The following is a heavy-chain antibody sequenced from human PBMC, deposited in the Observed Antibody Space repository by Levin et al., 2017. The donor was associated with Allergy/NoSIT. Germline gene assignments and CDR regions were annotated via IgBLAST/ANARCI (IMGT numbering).Heavy chain of an antibody. CDR3: ARALAVAGTPYDYGMDV. J-gene: IGHJ6*02. CDR2: IWYDGSNK. D-gene: IGHD6-13*01. Sequence: SCAASGFTFSSYGMHWVRQAPGKGLEWVAVIWYDGSNKYYADYVKGRFTISRDNSKNSLYLQMNSLRAEDTAVYYCARALAVAGTPYDYGMDVWGQGTTVTVSS. CDR1: GFTFSSYG. V-gene: IGHV3-33*01.